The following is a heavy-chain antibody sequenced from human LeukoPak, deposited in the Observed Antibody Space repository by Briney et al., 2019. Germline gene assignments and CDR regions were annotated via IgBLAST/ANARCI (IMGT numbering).Heavy chain of an antibody. CDR3: ARGPIPIFGGFDP. CDR2: FNLNSGGT. J-gene: IGHJ5*02. D-gene: IGHD3-3*01. V-gene: IGHV1-2*02. Sequence: SVKLSCTASGYTLTQLSMHWGREAPGQGLGWMGGFNLNSGGTNYAQKFQGRVTMTRDTSISTAYMDLNRLRSDDTAVYYCARGPIPIFGGFDPWGQGTLVTVSS. CDR1: GYTLTQLS.